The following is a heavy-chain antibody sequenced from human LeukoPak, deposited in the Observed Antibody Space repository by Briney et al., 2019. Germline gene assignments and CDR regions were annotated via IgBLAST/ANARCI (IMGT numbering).Heavy chain of an antibody. CDR2: IDASGST. J-gene: IGHJ3*02. D-gene: IGHD3-16*01. V-gene: IGHV4-4*07. CDR3: ARYRGGRPDAFDI. CDR1: GASVSSYY. Sequence: SETLSLTCTVSGASVSSYYWIWIRQPAGRGLEWIGRIDASGSTNYNPSLKSRVTISVDTSKNQFSLKLSSVTAADTAVYYCARYRGGRPDAFDIWGQGTMVTVSS.